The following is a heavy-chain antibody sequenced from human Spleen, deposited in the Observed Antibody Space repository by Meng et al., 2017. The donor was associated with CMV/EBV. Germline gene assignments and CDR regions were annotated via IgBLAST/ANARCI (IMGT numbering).Heavy chain of an antibody. CDR1: GFTFSTYG. D-gene: IGHD2-2*02. CDR3: ASRYCGGTSCSTPFDY. J-gene: IGHJ4*02. V-gene: IGHV3-64*02. CDR2: ISSSGSST. Sequence: GGSLRLSCAASGFTFSTYGMHWVRQAPGKRLEYVSAISSSGSSTYYADSVKGRFTISRDNSKNPLYLQMGSRRAEDMAVYYCASRYCGGTSCSTPFDYWGQGTLVTVSS.